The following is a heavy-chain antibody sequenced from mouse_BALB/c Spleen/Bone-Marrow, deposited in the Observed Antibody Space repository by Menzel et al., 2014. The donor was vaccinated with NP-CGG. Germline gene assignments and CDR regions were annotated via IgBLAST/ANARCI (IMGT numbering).Heavy chain of an antibody. CDR3: ARFPMDY. CDR1: GFTFTDYY. V-gene: IGHV7-3*02. CDR2: IRNKAYGYTT. J-gene: IGHJ4*01. Sequence: EVHLVESGGGLVQPGGSLRLSCTTSGFTFTDYYMSWVRQPPGKALEWLAFIRNKAYGYTTEYSAYVRGRFTISRDNSQSILYLQMNTLRAEDSATYYCARFPMDYWGQGTSVTVSS.